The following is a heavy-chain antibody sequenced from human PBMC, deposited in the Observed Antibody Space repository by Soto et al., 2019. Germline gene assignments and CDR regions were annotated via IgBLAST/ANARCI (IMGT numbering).Heavy chain of an antibody. CDR2: ISSSSSYI. J-gene: IGHJ5*02. D-gene: IGHD1-26*01. Sequence: GGSLRLSCAASGFTFSSYSMNWVRQAPGKGLEWVSSISSSSSYIYYADSVKGRFTISRDNAKNSLYLQMNSLRAEDTAVHYCARGIVGGSRRFDPWGQGTLVTVSS. V-gene: IGHV3-21*01. CDR1: GFTFSSYS. CDR3: ARGIVGGSRRFDP.